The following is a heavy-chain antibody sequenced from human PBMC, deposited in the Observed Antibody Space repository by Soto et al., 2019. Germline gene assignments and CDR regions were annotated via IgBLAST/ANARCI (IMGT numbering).Heavy chain of an antibody. J-gene: IGHJ1*01. CDR2: IKSKTDGGTT. D-gene: IGHD1-7*01. V-gene: IGHV3-15*01. Sequence: VQLVESGGGLVKPGGSLRLSCAASGFTFRNAWMSWVRQAPGKGLEWVALIKSKTDGGTTDYAAPVKGRFTISRDDSKNTLYLQMNSLKTEDTAVYYCSTDSNWNYVFQQWGQGTLVTVSS. CDR3: STDSNWNYVFQQ. CDR1: GFTFRNAW.